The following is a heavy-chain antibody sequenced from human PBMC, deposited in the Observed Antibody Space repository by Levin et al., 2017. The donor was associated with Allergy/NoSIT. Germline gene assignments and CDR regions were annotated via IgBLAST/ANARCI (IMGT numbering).Heavy chain of an antibody. CDR1: GFTFSSYS. Sequence: GGSLRLSCAASGFTFSSYSMNWVRQAPGKGLEWVSSISSSSSYIYYADSVKGRFTISRDNAKNSLYLQMNSLRAEDTAVYYCARYCSGGSCYGAGAFDIWGQGTMVTVSS. V-gene: IGHV3-21*01. CDR2: ISSSSSYI. D-gene: IGHD2-15*01. J-gene: IGHJ3*02. CDR3: ARYCSGGSCYGAGAFDI.